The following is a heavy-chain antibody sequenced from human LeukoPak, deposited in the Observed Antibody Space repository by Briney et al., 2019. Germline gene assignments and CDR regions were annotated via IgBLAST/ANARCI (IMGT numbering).Heavy chain of an antibody. Sequence: PGGSLRLSCAASGFTFSSYWMHWVRQAPGKGLVWVSRINSDGSSTSYADSVKGRFTISRDNAKNTLYLQMNSLRAEDTAVYYCASVYYYDSSGSDYWGQGTLVTVSS. D-gene: IGHD3-22*01. CDR1: GFTFSSYW. V-gene: IGHV3-74*01. CDR3: ASVYYYDSSGSDY. J-gene: IGHJ4*02. CDR2: INSDGSST.